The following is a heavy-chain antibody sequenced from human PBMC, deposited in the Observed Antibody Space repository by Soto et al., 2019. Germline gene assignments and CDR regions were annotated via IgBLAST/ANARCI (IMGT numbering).Heavy chain of an antibody. CDR2: IYYSGST. J-gene: IGHJ4*02. D-gene: IGHD6-6*01. Sequence: SETLSLTCTVSGGSISSYYWSWIRQPPGKGLEWIGYIYYSGSTNYNPSLKSRVTISVDTTKNQFSLKLSSVTAADTAVYYCAGSSSSTLFDYWGQGTLVTSPQ. V-gene: IGHV4-59*01. CDR3: AGSSSSTLFDY. CDR1: GGSISSYY.